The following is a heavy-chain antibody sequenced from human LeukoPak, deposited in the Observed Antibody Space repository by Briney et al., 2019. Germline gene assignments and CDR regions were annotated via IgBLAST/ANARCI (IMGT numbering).Heavy chain of an antibody. Sequence: SETLSLTCTVSGGSISSYYWSWIRQPPGKGLEWIGYIYYSGSTNYNPSLKSRVTISVDTSKSQFSLKVSSVTAADTAVYYCARVGTTVKVFDYWAREPWSPSPQ. CDR3: ARVGTTVKVFDY. CDR1: GGSISSYY. D-gene: IGHD4-17*01. V-gene: IGHV4-59*01. J-gene: IGHJ4*02. CDR2: IYYSGST.